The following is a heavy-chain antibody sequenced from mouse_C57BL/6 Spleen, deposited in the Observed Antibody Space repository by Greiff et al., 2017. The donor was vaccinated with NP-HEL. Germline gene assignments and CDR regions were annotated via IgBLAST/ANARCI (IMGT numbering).Heavy chain of an antibody. CDR2: ISYDGSN. CDR1: GYSITSGYY. CDR3: AREGEFITTPLDY. V-gene: IGHV3-6*01. D-gene: IGHD1-1*01. J-gene: IGHJ2*01. Sequence: EVQLVESGPGLVKPSQSLSLTCSVTGYSITSGYYWNWIRQFPGNKLEWMGYISYDGSNNYNPSLKNRISITRDTSKNQFFLKLNSVTTEDTATYYCAREGEFITTPLDYWGQGTTLTVSS.